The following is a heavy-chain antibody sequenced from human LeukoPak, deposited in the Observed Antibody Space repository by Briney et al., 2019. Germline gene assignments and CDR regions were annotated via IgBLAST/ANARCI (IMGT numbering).Heavy chain of an antibody. CDR2: IIPILGIA. CDR1: GGTFSSSA. Sequence: SVKVSCKASGGTFSSSAISWVRQAPGQGLEWMGRIIPILGIANYAQKFQGRVTITADKSTSTAYMELSSLRSEDTAVYYCARAPYGDYGMDVWGQGTTVTVSS. J-gene: IGHJ6*02. D-gene: IGHD4-17*01. CDR3: ARAPYGDYGMDV. V-gene: IGHV1-69*04.